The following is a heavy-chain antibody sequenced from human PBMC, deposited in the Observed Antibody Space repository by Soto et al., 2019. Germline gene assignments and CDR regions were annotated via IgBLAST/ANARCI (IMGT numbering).Heavy chain of an antibody. Sequence: SETLSLTCTVSGGSISSGVYYWSWIRQHPGNGLEWIGYIYYSGSTYYNPSLKSRVTISVDTSKNQFSLKLSSVTAADTAVYYCARAIYSYGYTGYYYGMDVWGQGTTVTV. J-gene: IGHJ6*02. V-gene: IGHV4-31*03. D-gene: IGHD5-18*01. CDR3: ARAIYSYGYTGYYYGMDV. CDR1: GGSISSGVYY. CDR2: IYYSGST.